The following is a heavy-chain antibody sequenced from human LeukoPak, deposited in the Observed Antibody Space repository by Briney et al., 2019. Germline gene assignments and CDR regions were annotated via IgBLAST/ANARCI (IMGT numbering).Heavy chain of an antibody. CDR3: AKADRGGWFDP. CDR1: GFTFDDYA. V-gene: IGHV3-9*01. J-gene: IGHJ5*02. Sequence: GGSLRLSCAASGFTFDDYAMHWVRQAPGKGLEWVSGISWNSGSIGYADSVKGRFTISRDNAKNSLYLQMNNLRAEDTALYYCAKADRGGWFDPWGQGTLVTVSS. CDR2: ISWNSGSI.